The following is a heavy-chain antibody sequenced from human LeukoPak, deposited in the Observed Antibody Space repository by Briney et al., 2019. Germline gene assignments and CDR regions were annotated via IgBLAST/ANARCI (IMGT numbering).Heavy chain of an antibody. D-gene: IGHD3-22*01. CDR2: MNSDGSTT. V-gene: IGHV3-74*01. J-gene: IGHJ4*02. Sequence: GGSLRLSCAASGFTFSSYWMHWVRQAPGKGLVWVSRMNSDGSTTSYADSVKGRFTISRDNAKNSLYLQMNSLRAEDTALYYCAKDRVYYYDSSGLPDYWGQGTLVAVSS. CDR3: AKDRVYYYDSSGLPDY. CDR1: GFTFSSYW.